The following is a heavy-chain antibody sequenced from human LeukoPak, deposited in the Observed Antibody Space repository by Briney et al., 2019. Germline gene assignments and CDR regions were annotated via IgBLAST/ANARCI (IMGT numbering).Heavy chain of an antibody. V-gene: IGHV4-34*01. CDR1: GGSFSGYY. Sequence: SETLSLTCAVYGGSFSGYYWSWIRQPPGKGLEWIGEIKHSGSTNYNPSLKSRVTISVDTSKNQFSLKLSSVTAADMAVYYCASRQRVRGPRNWFDPWGQGTLVTVSS. D-gene: IGHD3-10*01. J-gene: IGHJ5*02. CDR3: ASRQRVRGPRNWFDP. CDR2: IKHSGST.